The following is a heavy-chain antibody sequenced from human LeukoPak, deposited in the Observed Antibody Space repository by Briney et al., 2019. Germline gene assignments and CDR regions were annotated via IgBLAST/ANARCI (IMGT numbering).Heavy chain of an antibody. CDR2: ISSSSSTI. CDR1: GFTFSSYS. CDR3: ARDPLYGDRDY. J-gene: IGHJ4*02. D-gene: IGHD4-17*01. V-gene: IGHV3-48*04. Sequence: GGSLRLSCAASGFTFSSYSMNWVRQAPGKGLEWVSYISSSSSTIYYADSVKGRFTISRDNAKNSLYLQMNSLRAEDTAVYYCARDPLYGDRDYWGQGTLVTVSS.